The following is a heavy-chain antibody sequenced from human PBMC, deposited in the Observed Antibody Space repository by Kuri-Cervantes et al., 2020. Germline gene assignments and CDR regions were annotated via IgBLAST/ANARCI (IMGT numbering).Heavy chain of an antibody. CDR1: GFTFSSYW. V-gene: IGHV3-7*01. J-gene: IGHJ4*02. CDR2: IKQDGSGK. CDR3: ALIDFYASSWYYDS. Sequence: GESLKISCAASGFTFSSYWMSWVRQAPGKGREWVANIKQDGSGKYYVDSVKGRFTISRDNAKNSLYLQMNSLRAEDTAVYYCALIDFYASSWYYDSWGQGTLVTVSS. D-gene: IGHD6-13*01.